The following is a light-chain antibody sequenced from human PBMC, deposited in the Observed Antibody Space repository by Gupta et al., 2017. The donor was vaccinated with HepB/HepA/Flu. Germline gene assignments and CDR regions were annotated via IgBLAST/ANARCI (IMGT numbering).Light chain of an antibody. J-gene: IGKJ1*01. CDR2: KAC. CDR3: QQYNCYPT. CDR1: QSISSW. Sequence: DIQMTQSSSTLSASVGDRVSITCRASQSISSWLSWYQQKPGKAPKLLFYKACSLESGVPSMFSSRGSGTEFTLTSSSLQPDDFASYYCQQYNCYPTFGQGTKVEIK. V-gene: IGKV1-5*03.